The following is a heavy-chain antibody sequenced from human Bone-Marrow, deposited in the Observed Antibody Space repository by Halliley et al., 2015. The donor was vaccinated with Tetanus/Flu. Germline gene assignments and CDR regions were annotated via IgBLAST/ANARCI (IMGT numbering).Heavy chain of an antibody. V-gene: IGHV3-23*01. CDR2: DDTT. CDR3: AKRLDYSSTWALNFDH. D-gene: IGHD6-13*01. J-gene: IGHJ4*02. Sequence: DDTTFCADAGRGRFTISRDRLQNTVFLQMNSLRGEDPAIYYCAKRLDYSSTWALNFDHWGQGTLVTVSS.